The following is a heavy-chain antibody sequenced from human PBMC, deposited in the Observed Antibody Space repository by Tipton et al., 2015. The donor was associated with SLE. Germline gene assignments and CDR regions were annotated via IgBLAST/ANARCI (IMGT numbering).Heavy chain of an antibody. CDR3: ERNLELTGDFYY. V-gene: IGHV1-8*01. CDR2: MNPNSGNT. D-gene: IGHD1-1*01. Sequence: QVQLVQSGAEVKKPGASVKVSCKASGYTFTSYDINWVRQATGQGLEWMGWMNPNSGNTGYAQEFQGRVTMTRDTSTGTAYMELSSLRSEDTAVYYCERNLELTGDFYYWGHVTLVTDSS. J-gene: IGHJ4*01. CDR1: GYTFTSYD.